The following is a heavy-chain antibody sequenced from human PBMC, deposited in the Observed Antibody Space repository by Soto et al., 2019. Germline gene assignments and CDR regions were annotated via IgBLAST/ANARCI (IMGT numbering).Heavy chain of an antibody. J-gene: IGHJ3*02. V-gene: IGHV1-18*01. CDR3: ARRGMELRYFDWLSRNDAFDI. CDR2: ISAYNGNT. CDR1: GYTFTSYG. Sequence: AASVKVSCKASGYTFTSYGISWVRQAPGQGLEWMGWISAYNGNTNYAQKLQGRVTMTTDTSTSTAYMELRSLRSDDTAVYYCARRGMELRYFDWLSRNDAFDIWGKGTMVTVSS. D-gene: IGHD3-9*01.